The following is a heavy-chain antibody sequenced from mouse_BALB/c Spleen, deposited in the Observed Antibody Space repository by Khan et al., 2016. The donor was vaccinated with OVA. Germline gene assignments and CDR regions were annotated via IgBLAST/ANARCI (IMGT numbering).Heavy chain of an antibody. J-gene: IGHJ2*01. CDR3: AREVRYDVVDY. CDR2: IWAGGST. Sequence: VELVESGPGLVAPSQSLSITCTVSGFSLTSYGVHWVRQPPGKGLEWLGVIWAGGSTNYNSALMSRLSISKDNPKSQVFLKMNSLQTDDTAMYYCAREVRYDVVDYWGQGTTLTVSS. CDR1: GFSLTSYG. V-gene: IGHV2-9*02. D-gene: IGHD2-14*01.